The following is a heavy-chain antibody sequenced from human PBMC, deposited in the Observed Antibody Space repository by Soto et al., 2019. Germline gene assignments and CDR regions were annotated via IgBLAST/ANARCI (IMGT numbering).Heavy chain of an antibody. CDR2: IYHSGNT. D-gene: IGHD3-10*01. Sequence: SVTLCLTWNVSGGSISSGDDYWSWIRQHPGKGLEWIGYIYHSGNTYYNPSLKSRVTISVDTSKNQFSLKLSSVTAADTAVYYCARGRGVLLWFGESGDWFDPWGQGTLVTGSS. V-gene: IGHV4-31*02. CDR3: ARGRGVLLWFGESGDWFDP. J-gene: IGHJ5*02. CDR1: GGSISSGDDY.